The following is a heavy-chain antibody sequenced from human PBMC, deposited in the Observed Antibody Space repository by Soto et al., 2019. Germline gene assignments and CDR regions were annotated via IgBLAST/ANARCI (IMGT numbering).Heavy chain of an antibody. CDR2: INPSDGST. Sequence: QVQLVQSGPEVKKPGASVKLSCKASGYTFTTYYVHWVRQAPGQGLEWMGIINPSDGSTNYAQKFQGRVTMTRDTSTGTVFMDLSSLRSEDTAVYSCARETVVFWVGKTLYWAYGMDVWGRGTTVTVSS. CDR1: GYTFTTYY. V-gene: IGHV1-46*01. J-gene: IGHJ6*02. D-gene: IGHD2-8*02. CDR3: ARETVVFWVGKTLYWAYGMDV.